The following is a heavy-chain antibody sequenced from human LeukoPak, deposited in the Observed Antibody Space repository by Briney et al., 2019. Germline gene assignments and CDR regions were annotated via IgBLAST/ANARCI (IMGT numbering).Heavy chain of an antibody. Sequence: GGSLRLSCAASGFTFSSYSMNWVRQAPGKGLEWVSSISSSSSYIYYADSVKGRFTISRDNAKNTLYLQMNSLRAEDTAVYYCARSRSPITMVRGVISSVWGQGTLVTVSS. V-gene: IGHV3-21*01. CDR1: GFTFSSYS. D-gene: IGHD3-10*01. CDR3: ARSRSPITMVRGVISSV. J-gene: IGHJ4*02. CDR2: ISSSSSYI.